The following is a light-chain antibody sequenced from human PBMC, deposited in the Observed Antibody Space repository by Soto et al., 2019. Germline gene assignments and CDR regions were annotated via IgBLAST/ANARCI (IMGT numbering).Light chain of an antibody. J-gene: IGLJ3*02. V-gene: IGLV2-14*01. CDR2: DVT. Sequence: QSALAQPASVSGYPGQSITISCTGTSSDVGSYNYVSWYQQHPGKAPKLMIYDVTNRPSGVSNRFSGSKSGNTASLTISGLQAEDEANYYCSSYTTSTTVVFGGGTQLTVL. CDR1: SSDVGSYNY. CDR3: SSYTTSTTVV.